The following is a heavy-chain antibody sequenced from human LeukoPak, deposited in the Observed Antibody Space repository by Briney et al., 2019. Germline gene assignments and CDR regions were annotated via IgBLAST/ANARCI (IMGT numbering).Heavy chain of an antibody. CDR3: ARISEQLAHYFDY. CDR2: IYTSGST. V-gene: IGHV4-4*09. CDR1: GGSISSYY. Sequence: PSETLSLTCTVSGGSISSYYWSWIRQPPGKGLEWIGYIYTSGSTNYSPSLKSRVTISVDTSKNQFSLKLSSVTAADTAVYYCARISEQLAHYFDYWGQGTLVTVSS. J-gene: IGHJ4*02. D-gene: IGHD6-6*01.